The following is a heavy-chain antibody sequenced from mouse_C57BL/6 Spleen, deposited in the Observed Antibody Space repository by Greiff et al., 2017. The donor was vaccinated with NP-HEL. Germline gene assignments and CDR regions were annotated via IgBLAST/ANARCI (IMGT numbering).Heavy chain of an antibody. CDR3: TRRILRYYFDY. CDR2: IRNKANNHAT. D-gene: IGHD1-1*01. Sequence: EVMLVESGGGLVQPGGSMKLSCAASGFTFSDAWMDWVRQSPEKGLEWVAEIRNKANNHATYYAESVKGRFTISRDDSKSSVYLQMNSLRAEDTGIYYCTRRILRYYFDYWGQGTTLTVSS. CDR1: GFTFSDAW. V-gene: IGHV6-6*01. J-gene: IGHJ2*01.